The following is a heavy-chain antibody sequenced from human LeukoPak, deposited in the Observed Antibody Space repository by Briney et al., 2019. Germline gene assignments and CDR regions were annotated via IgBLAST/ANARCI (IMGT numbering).Heavy chain of an antibody. CDR3: SASRPHYGDYYGLDV. CDR2: ISYDGSHK. D-gene: IGHD4/OR15-4a*01. Sequence: GGSLRLSCTASGFTFGDYAMSWFRQAPGKGLEWVAVISYDGSHKYSADSVKGRFTISRDNSKNTLYLQMNSLRTEDTAVYFCSASRPHYGDYYGLDVWGHGTTVTVSS. CDR1: GFTFGDYA. J-gene: IGHJ6*02. V-gene: IGHV3-30*04.